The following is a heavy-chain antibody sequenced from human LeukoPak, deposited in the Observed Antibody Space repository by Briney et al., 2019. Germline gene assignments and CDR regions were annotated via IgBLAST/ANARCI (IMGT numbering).Heavy chain of an antibody. J-gene: IGHJ4*02. CDR2: ISGSGNGT. Sequence: GSLRLSCTASGFTFRTYAMNWVRQAPGKGLEWLSGISGSGNGTYYADSVKGRFIISRDNSKNMVYLQMNSLTVEDTATYCCAKRTMSAFDSWGQGTLLIVSS. CDR3: AKRTMSAFDS. V-gene: IGHV3-23*01. CDR1: GFTFRTYA.